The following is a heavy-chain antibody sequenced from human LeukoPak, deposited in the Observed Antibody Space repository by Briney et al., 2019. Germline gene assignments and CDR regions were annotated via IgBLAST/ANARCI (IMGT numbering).Heavy chain of an antibody. J-gene: IGHJ3*02. Sequence: GGSLRLSCAASGFTVSSNYMSWVRQAPGRGLEWVSVIYSGGSTYYADSVKGRFTISRDNSKNTLYLQMNSLRAEDTAVYYCARRRKDDSSRNAFDIWGQGTMVTVSS. D-gene: IGHD6-13*01. CDR3: ARRRKDDSSRNAFDI. CDR2: IYSGGST. V-gene: IGHV3-53*01. CDR1: GFTVSSNY.